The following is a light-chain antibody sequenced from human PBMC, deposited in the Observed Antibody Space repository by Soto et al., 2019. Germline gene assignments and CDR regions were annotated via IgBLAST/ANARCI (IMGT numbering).Light chain of an antibody. V-gene: IGLV2-14*01. CDR3: TSSSSSDIFYV. CDR2: QVT. J-gene: IGLJ1*01. Sequence: QSALTQPASVSGSPGQSITISCTGTSSDIGGYYDVSWYQHHPGKAPKLLIYQVTNRPSRVSNRFSGSKSGNTASLTIYGLQDDDEADYYCTSSSSSDIFYVFGTGTKLTVL. CDR1: SSDIGGYYD.